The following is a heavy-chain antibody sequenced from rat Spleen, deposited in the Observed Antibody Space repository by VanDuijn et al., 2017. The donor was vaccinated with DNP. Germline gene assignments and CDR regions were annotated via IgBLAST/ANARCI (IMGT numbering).Heavy chain of an antibody. CDR3: APSTGAY. Sequence: EVQLVESGGGLVQPGRSLKLSCAASGFTFSDYYMAWIRQVPGKGLEWVASISSSGGSTYYPDSVKGRFTISRDNAKNTLYLQMYSLRSEETATYYCAPSTGAYWGQGTLVTVSS. CDR2: ISSSGGST. V-gene: IGHV5S11*01. D-gene: IGHD1-2*01. J-gene: IGHJ3*01. CDR1: GFTFSDYY.